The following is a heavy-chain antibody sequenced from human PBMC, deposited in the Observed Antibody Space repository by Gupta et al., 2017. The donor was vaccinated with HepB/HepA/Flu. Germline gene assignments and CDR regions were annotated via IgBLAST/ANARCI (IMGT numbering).Heavy chain of an antibody. CDR1: GYRFTDSY. Sequence: QVHLVQSGAEVQKPGASVKVSCEASGYRFTDSYIYWVRQAPGQGLEWMGWINPNNGDTSYAPKFRGRVTVTRDTSINTAYMELRGLRSDDTAIYYCARQDSFYDILTGTRRYKYYYYIDVWGKGTTVTVTS. V-gene: IGHV1-2*02. J-gene: IGHJ6*03. D-gene: IGHD3-9*01. CDR2: INPNNGDT. CDR3: ARQDSFYDILTGTRRYKYYYYIDV.